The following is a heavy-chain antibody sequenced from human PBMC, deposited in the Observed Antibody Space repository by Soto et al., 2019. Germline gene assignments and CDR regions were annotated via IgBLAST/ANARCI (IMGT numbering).Heavy chain of an antibody. CDR1: GFSFSSYW. J-gene: IGHJ6*02. D-gene: IGHD6-19*01. Sequence: GGSLRLSCAASGFSFSSYWMHWVRQAPGKGLVWVAVISNDGSNKYYADSVKGRFTISRDNSKNTLYLQMNSLRAEDTAVYYCAREAARIAVAKYGMDVWGQGTTVTVSS. CDR3: AREAARIAVAKYGMDV. CDR2: ISNDGSNK. V-gene: IGHV3-30-3*01.